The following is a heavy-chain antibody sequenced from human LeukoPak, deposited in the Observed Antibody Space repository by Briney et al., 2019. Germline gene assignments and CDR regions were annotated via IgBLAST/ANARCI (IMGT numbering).Heavy chain of an antibody. Sequence: SVKVSCKASGGTFSSYAISWVRQAPGQGLEWMGRIIPILGIANYAQKFQGRVTMTRDTSTSTVYMELSSLRSEDTAVYYCARESYGEEDNWGQGTLVTVSS. CDR2: IIPILGIA. J-gene: IGHJ4*02. D-gene: IGHD4-17*01. CDR1: GGTFSSYA. V-gene: IGHV1-69*04. CDR3: ARESYGEEDN.